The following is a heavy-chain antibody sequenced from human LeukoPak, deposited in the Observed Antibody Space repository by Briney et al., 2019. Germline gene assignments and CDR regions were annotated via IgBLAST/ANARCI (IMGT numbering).Heavy chain of an antibody. CDR3: ARGSYYGSGSYPIGGYYYYMDV. CDR2: INLNSGGT. V-gene: IGHV1-2*02. CDR1: GYTFTGYY. D-gene: IGHD3-10*01. Sequence: ASVKVSCKASGYTFTGYYMHWVRQAPGQGLEWMGWINLNSGGTNDAQKFQGRVTITRNTSISTAYMELSSLRSEDTAVYYCARGSYYGSGSYPIGGYYYYMDVWGKGTTVTVSS. J-gene: IGHJ6*03.